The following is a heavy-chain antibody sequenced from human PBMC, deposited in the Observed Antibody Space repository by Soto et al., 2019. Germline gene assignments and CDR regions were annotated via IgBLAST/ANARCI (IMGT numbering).Heavy chain of an antibody. CDR1: GFTFGTYA. Sequence: EVQLLESGGGLVQPGGSLRLSCAASGFTFGTYAMKWLRQAPGRGLECVSFISGSGRTTYYAESVKGRFTVSRDNSKSTMYPQLNSLRAEDTALYYCSKFREPSYSYYYMDVWGKGTTVTVSS. CDR2: ISGSGRTT. J-gene: IGHJ6*03. D-gene: IGHD3-10*01. CDR3: SKFREPSYSYYYMDV. V-gene: IGHV3-23*01.